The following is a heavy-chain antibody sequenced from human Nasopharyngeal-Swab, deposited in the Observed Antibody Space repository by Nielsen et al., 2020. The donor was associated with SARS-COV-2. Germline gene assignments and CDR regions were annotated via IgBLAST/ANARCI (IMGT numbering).Heavy chain of an antibody. CDR3: ARDTGRSKMKLPDY. D-gene: IGHD4-17*01. J-gene: IGHJ4*02. V-gene: IGHV3-48*04. CDR1: GFTFSSYS. CDR2: ISSSSSTI. Sequence: GESLKISCAASGFTFSSYSMNWVRQAPGEGLEWVSYISSSSSTIYYADSVKGRFTISRDNAKNSLYLQMNSLRAEDTAVYYCARDTGRSKMKLPDYWGQGTLVTVSS.